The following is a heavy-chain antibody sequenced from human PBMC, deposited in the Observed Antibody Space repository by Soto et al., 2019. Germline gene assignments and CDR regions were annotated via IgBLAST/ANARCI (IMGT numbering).Heavy chain of an antibody. J-gene: IGHJ6*02. CDR3: AKRAGISRRYYYCMDV. Sequence: EVQLLESGGGLVQPGGSLRLSCAASGFTFSSYAMSWVRQAPGKGLEWVSAISGSGGSTYYVDSVKGRFTISRDNYKNTLYLQMNSMRAEDTAVYYCAKRAGISRRYYYCMDVWGQGTTVSVSS. CDR1: GFTFSSYA. V-gene: IGHV3-23*01. D-gene: IGHD6-19*01. CDR2: ISGSGGST.